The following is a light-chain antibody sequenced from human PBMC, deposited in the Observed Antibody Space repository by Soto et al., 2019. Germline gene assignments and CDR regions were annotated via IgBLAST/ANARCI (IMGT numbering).Light chain of an antibody. CDR3: QQYNNWPPIT. Sequence: EIVMTQSPATLSVSPGERAALSFRASQSVSSKLAWYQQKPGQAPRLLIYGASTRATGIPARFSGSGSGTEFTLTISSLQSEDFAIYYCQQYNNWPPITFGQGTRLEI. CDR2: GAS. J-gene: IGKJ5*01. CDR1: QSVSSK. V-gene: IGKV3-15*01.